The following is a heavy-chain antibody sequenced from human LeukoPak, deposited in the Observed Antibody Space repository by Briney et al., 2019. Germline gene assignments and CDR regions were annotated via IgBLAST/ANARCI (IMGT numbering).Heavy chain of an antibody. J-gene: IGHJ4*02. CDR3: VRYYCRTTTCYMFEY. D-gene: IGHD2-2*01. CDR2: ISYDGSNK. CDR1: GFTFTSYG. V-gene: IGHV3-30*03. Sequence: GRSLRLSCAASGFTFTSYGMHWVRQAPGKGLEWVAVISYDGSNKYYADSVKGRFTISRDNSKNTLYLQMNSLRAEDTAVYYCVRYYCRTTTCYMFEYWGQGTLVTVSS.